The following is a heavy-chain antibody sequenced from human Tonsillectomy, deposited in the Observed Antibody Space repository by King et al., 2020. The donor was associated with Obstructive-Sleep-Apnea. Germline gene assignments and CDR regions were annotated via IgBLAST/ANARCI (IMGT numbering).Heavy chain of an antibody. CDR3: ARADQHCSGSSCHFDY. Sequence: QLVQSGAEVKKPGESLKISCKSFGYSFTNYWIGWVRQMPGKGLEWMGIIYPGDSDTRYSPSFQGQVTISADRSISTAYLQWNSLRASDTAMYYCARADQHCSGSSCHFDYWGQGTLVTVSS. D-gene: IGHD2-15*01. CDR1: GYSFTNYW. J-gene: IGHJ4*02. V-gene: IGHV5-51*01. CDR2: IYPGDSDT.